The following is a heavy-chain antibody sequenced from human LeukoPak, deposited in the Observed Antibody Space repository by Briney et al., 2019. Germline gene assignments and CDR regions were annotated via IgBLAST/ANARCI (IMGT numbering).Heavy chain of an antibody. D-gene: IGHD3-3*01. CDR1: GGTFSSYA. J-gene: IGHJ6*02. V-gene: IGHV1-69*13. Sequence: SVTVSCTASGGTFSSYAISWVRQAPGQGLEWMGGIIPIFGTANYAQKFQGRVTITADESTSTAYVELSSLRSEDTAVYYCARGTIFGVDGMDVSGVWGQGTTVTVSS. CDR2: IIPIFGTA. CDR3: ARGTIFGVDGMDVSGV.